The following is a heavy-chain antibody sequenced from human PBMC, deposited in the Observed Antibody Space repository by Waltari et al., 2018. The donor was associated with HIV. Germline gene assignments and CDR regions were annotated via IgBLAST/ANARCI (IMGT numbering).Heavy chain of an antibody. CDR3: WRPYSSFARNGMDV. D-gene: IGHD2-15*01. V-gene: IGHV3-74*01. J-gene: IGHJ6*02. CDR2: IKRDGRST. CDR1: GFTFSTSG. Sequence: EVQLVESGGGLVQPGGYLRIPCTASGFTFSTSGMHRARHAHGWGLVWVCRIKRDGRSTNHADSGKGRFTICRDNAKNTLYLQMNSLRDDDTAGYYWWRPYSSFARNGMDVWGQGTTVTVSS.